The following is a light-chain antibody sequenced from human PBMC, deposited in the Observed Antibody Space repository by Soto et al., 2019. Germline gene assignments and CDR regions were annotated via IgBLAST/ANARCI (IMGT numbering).Light chain of an antibody. J-gene: IGKJ1*01. Sequence: DVVLTQSPDSLAVSLGERATINCKSSQSVLYSSNNMNYLAWYQQKAGQPPKLLIYWASTRESGVPDRFGGSGSGTEFTLTISSXQAEDVAVYYCQQYYSSPWTFGQGTKVDIK. CDR1: QSVLYSSNNMNY. V-gene: IGKV4-1*01. CDR3: QQYYSSPWT. CDR2: WAS.